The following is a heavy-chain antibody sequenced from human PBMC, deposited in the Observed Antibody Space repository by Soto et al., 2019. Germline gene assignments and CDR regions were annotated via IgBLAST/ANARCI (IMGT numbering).Heavy chain of an antibody. CDR1: GGSISSSSYY. CDR2: IYYSGST. V-gene: IGHV4-39*01. Sequence: PSETRSLTCTVSGGSISSSSYYWGWIRQPPGKGLEWIGSIYYSGSTYYNPSLKSRVTISVDTSKNQFSLKLSSVTAADTAVYYCASSSWYRNWFDPWGQGTLVT. CDR3: ASSSWYRNWFDP. D-gene: IGHD6-13*01. J-gene: IGHJ5*02.